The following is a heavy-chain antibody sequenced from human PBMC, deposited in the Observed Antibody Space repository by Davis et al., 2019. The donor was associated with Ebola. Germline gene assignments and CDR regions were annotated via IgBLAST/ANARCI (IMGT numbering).Heavy chain of an antibody. CDR2: IRSKANSYAT. Sequence: GESLKIPCAAPGFTFSGSAMQWVRQASGKGLEWVGRIRSKANSYATAYAASVKGRFTISRDDSKNTAYLQMNSLKTEDTAVYYCTSSASTEDFDYWGQGTLVTVSS. V-gene: IGHV3-73*01. D-gene: IGHD4-17*01. CDR3: TSSASTEDFDY. J-gene: IGHJ4*02. CDR1: GFTFSGSA.